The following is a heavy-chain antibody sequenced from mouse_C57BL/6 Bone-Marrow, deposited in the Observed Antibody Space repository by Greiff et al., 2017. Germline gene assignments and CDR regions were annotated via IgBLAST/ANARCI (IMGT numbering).Heavy chain of an antibody. CDR1: GFTFSSYG. D-gene: IGHD2-1*01. CDR2: ISSGGSYT. CDR3: ARLGNSAWFAY. J-gene: IGHJ3*01. V-gene: IGHV5-6*01. Sequence: EVKLMESGGDLVKPGGSLKLSCAASGFTFSSYGMSWVRQTPDKRLEWVATISSGGSYTYYPDSVKGRFTISRDNATNTLYLQMSSLKSEDTAMYYCARLGNSAWFAYWGQGTLVTVSA.